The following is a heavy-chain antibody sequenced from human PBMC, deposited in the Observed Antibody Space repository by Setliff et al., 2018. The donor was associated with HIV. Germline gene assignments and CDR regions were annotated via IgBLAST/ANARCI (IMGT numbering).Heavy chain of an antibody. CDR2: IKEDGSEK. Sequence: GGSLRLSCAASRFTLSSYWMSWVRQAPGKGLEWVANIKEDGSEKYYADSVKGRFTISRDNAKNSLYLQMNSLRAEDTAVYYCARDPKPKFWSGNSPFDYWGQGTLVTVSS. V-gene: IGHV3-7*01. CDR3: ARDPKPKFWSGNSPFDY. J-gene: IGHJ4*02. D-gene: IGHD3-3*01. CDR1: RFTLSSYW.